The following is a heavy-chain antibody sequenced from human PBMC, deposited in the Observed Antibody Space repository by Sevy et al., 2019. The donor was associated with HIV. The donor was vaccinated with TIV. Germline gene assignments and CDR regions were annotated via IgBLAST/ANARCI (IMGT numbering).Heavy chain of an antibody. D-gene: IGHD3-3*01. CDR2: MSPNTGAT. J-gene: IGHJ6*02. V-gene: IGHV1-8*01. CDR3: ARGGTGDFWSYGYYYYGMDV. CDR1: GYTFTSYD. Sequence: ASVKVSCEAFGYTFTSYDINWVRQAPGQGLEWMGWMSPNTGATGFAQKFQGRVTLTRNKSITTADMELSRLTYEDTAVYYCARGGTGDFWSYGYYYYGMDVWGQGTTVTDSS.